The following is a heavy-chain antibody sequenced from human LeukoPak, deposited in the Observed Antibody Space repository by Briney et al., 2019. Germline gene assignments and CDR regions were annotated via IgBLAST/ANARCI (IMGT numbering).Heavy chain of an antibody. D-gene: IGHD1-26*01. V-gene: IGHV3-30*18. CDR1: EFTFSNYD. J-gene: IGHJ4*02. Sequence: GGSLRLSCAASEFTFSNYDMHWVRQAPGEGLEWVAVTSTDGSNKYYADSVKGRFTISRDNSKNTLYLQMDSLRAEDTAVYYCAKGHVGALWGYFDYWGQGTLVTVSS. CDR2: TSTDGSNK. CDR3: AKGHVGALWGYFDY.